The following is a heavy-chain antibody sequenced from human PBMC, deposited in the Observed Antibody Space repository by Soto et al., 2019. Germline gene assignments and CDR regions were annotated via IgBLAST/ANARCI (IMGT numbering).Heavy chain of an antibody. CDR3: ARDGKQVPFND. V-gene: IGHV3-74*01. D-gene: IGHD6-13*01. CDR1: GFTFSSYW. J-gene: IGHJ4*02. CDR2: INSDGSST. Sequence: EVQLVESGGDLVQPEGSLRLSCAASGFTFSSYWMHWVRQDPGKGLVWVSRINSDGSSTSYADSVKGRFTISRDNAKNTLYLQMNSLRAEDTAVYYCARDGKQVPFNDWGQGTLVTVSS.